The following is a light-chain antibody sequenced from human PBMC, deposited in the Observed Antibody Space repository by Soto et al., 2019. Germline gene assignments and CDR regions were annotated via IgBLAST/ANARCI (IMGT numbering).Light chain of an antibody. V-gene: IGKV1-6*01. J-gene: IGKJ1*01. Sequence: AIQLTQSPSSLSASVGDRVSITCRASQGIRNDLGWYQHKPGKDPKLLIHGASSLQSGVPSRFSGSASGTEFTLTISSLQTEDLASYYCLQDHSYPWTFGQGTKVEI. CDR1: QGIRND. CDR2: GAS. CDR3: LQDHSYPWT.